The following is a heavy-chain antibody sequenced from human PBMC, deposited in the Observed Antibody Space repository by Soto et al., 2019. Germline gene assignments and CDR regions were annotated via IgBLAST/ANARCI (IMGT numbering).Heavy chain of an antibody. J-gene: IGHJ1*01. CDR3: ARDGPEYYDSSGYPEYFQH. V-gene: IGHV3-30-3*01. CDR1: GFTFSSYA. CDR2: ISYDGSNK. Sequence: VQLVESGGGVVQPGRSLRLSCAASGFTFSSYAMHWVRQAPGKGLEWVAVISYDGSNKYYADSVKGRFTISRDNSKNTLYLQMNSLRAEDTAVYYCARDGPEYYDSSGYPEYFQHWGQGTLVTVSS. D-gene: IGHD3-22*01.